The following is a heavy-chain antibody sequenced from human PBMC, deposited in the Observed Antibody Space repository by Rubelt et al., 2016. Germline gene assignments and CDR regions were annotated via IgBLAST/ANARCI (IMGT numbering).Heavy chain of an antibody. D-gene: IGHD2-15*01. CDR2: IWYDGSNK. J-gene: IGHJ4*02. Sequence: QPGRSLRLSCTASGFTFSSYGMHWVRQAPGKGLEWVAVIWYDGSNKYYADSVKGRFTISRDNSKNTLYLQMNSLRAEDTAVYYCARGFYCSGGSCYHPIDYWGQGTLVTVPS. V-gene: IGHV3-33*01. CDR1: GFTFSSYG. CDR3: ARGFYCSGGSCYHPIDY.